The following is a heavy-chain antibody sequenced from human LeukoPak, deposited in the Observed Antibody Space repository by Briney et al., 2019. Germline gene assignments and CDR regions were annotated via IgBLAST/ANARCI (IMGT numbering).Heavy chain of an antibody. CDR2: INPNIGGT. V-gene: IGHV1-2*02. J-gene: IGHJ4*02. D-gene: IGHD2-2*01. CDR3: ASGIVVVPAAIAGYYFDY. CDR1: RYTFTGYY. Sequence: GASLKVSCKASRYTFTGYYMHWVRQAPGQGLEWMGWINPNIGGTNSAQKFQGRVTMTRDTSISTAYMELSRLRSDDTAVYYWASGIVVVPAAIAGYYFDYWGQGTLFTVSS.